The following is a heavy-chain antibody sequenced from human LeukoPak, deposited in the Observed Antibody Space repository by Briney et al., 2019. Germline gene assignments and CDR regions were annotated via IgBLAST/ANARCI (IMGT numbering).Heavy chain of an antibody. J-gene: IGHJ4*02. V-gene: IGHV3-11*01. Sequence: PGRSLRLSCAASGFTFSDYYMSCVRQAPGKGLEWVLYISSSGSTISYADSVKGRFTISRDNAKTCLPWPLNILRPEERAVYYVARERLPFRDYDPLAFWGQGTLDTVSS. D-gene: IGHD5-12*01. CDR2: ISSSGSTI. CDR3: ARERLPFRDYDPLAF. CDR1: GFTFSDYY.